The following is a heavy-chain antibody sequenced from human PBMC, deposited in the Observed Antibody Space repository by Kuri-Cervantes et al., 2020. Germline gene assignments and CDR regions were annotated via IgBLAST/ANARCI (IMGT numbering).Heavy chain of an antibody. Sequence: GSLRLSCTVSGGSISSSSHYWGWIRQPPGKGLEWIGSIYYSGSTYYNPSLKSRVTISVDMSKNQFSLRLNSVTATDTAVYYCATSVQWLAPFDYWGQGTLVTVSS. CDR2: IYYSGST. CDR1: GGSISSSSHY. CDR3: ATSVQWLAPFDY. D-gene: IGHD6-19*01. J-gene: IGHJ4*02. V-gene: IGHV4-39*07.